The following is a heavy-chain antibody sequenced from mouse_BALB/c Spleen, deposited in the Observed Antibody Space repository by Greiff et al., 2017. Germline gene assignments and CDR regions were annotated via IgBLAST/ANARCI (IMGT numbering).Heavy chain of an antibody. CDR1: GFTFSDYY. V-gene: IGHV5-4*02. CDR3: ARQGLTFYAMDY. J-gene: IGHJ4*01. CDR2: ISDGGSYT. D-gene: IGHD3-1*01. Sequence: EVQGVESGGGLVKPGGSLKLSCAASGFTFSDYYMYWVRQTPEKRLEWVATISDGGSYTYYPDSVKGRFTISRDNAKNTLYLQMSSLKSEDTAMYYCARQGLTFYAMDYWGQGTSVTVSS.